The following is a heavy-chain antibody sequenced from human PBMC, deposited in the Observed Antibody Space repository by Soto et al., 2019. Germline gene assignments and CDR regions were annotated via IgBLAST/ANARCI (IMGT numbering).Heavy chain of an antibody. CDR2: INHSGST. V-gene: IGHV4-34*01. Sequence: SETLSLTCAVYGGSFSGYYWSWIRQPPGKGLEWIGEINHSGSTNYNPSLKSRVTISVDTSKNQFSLKLSSVTAADTAVYYCGRGMSPGYSSSGYVYSYGMDVWGQGTTVTVSS. J-gene: IGHJ6*02. CDR1: GGSFSGYY. CDR3: GRGMSPGYSSSGYVYSYGMDV. D-gene: IGHD6-13*01.